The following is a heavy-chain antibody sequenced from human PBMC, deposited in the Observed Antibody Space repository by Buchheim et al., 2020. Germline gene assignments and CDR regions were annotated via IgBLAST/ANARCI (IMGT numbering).Heavy chain of an antibody. J-gene: IGHJ5*02. D-gene: IGHD4-17*01. CDR2: IYYSGST. V-gene: IGHV4-39*01. CDR3: AKVEYGDYVFPRSPTSETEDNWFDH. CDR1: GGSISSSSYY. Sequence: QLQLQESGPGLVKPSETLSLTCTVSGGSISSSSYYWGWIRQPPGKGLEWIGSIYYSGSTYYNPSLKSRVTISVDTSKNQFSLKLSSVTAADTAVYYCAKVEYGDYVFPRSPTSETEDNWFDHWGQGTL.